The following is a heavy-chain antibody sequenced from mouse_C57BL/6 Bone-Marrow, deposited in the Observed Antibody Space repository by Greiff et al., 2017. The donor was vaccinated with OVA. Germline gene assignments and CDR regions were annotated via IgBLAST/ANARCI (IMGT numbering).Heavy chain of an antibody. D-gene: IGHD2-3*01. CDR1: GFNIKDYY. J-gene: IGHJ3*01. CDR2: IDPEDGDT. V-gene: IGHV14-1*01. Sequence: EVKLQQSGAELVRPGASVKLSCTASGFNIKDYYMHWVKQRPEQGLEWIGRIDPEDGDTEYAPKFQGKATMTADTSSNTAYLQLSSLTSEDTAVYYCTTSLDGYKGFAYWGQGTLVTVSA. CDR3: TTSLDGYKGFAY.